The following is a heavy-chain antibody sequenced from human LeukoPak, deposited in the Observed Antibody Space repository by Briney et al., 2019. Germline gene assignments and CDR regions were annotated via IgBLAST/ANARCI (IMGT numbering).Heavy chain of an antibody. J-gene: IGHJ4*02. V-gene: IGHV3-64*01. CDR2: ISSNGGST. D-gene: IGHD3-3*01. CDR3: ASESGEDPFDY. Sequence: PGGSLRLSCAASGFTFSSYAMSWVRQAPGKGLEWVSAISSNGGSTYYANSVKGRFTISRDNSKNTLYLQMGSLRAEDMAVYYCASESGEDPFDYWGQGTLVTVSS. CDR1: GFTFSSYA.